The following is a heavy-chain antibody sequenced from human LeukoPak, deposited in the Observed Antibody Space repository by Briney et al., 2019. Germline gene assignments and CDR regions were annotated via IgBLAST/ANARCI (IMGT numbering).Heavy chain of an antibody. Sequence: PGGSLRLSCAASGFTFGSYWMYWVRQAPGKGLEWIGEINHSGSTNYNPSLMSRVTISVDTSKNQFSLKLSSVTAADTAVYYCARGFGRNCGGDCYILYWGQGSRVTVSS. CDR1: GFTFGSYW. J-gene: IGHJ4*02. CDR2: INHSGST. CDR3: ARGFGRNCGGDCYILY. V-gene: IGHV4-34*01. D-gene: IGHD2-21*02.